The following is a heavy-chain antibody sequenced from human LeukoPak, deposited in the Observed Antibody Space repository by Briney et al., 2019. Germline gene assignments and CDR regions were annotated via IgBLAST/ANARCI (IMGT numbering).Heavy chain of an antibody. J-gene: IGHJ4*02. CDR3: ARRFRN. Sequence: GGSLRLSCVGSGLSVIDEMNWVRQAPGKGLEWVSHINADATTKTYADSVKGRFSISRDGAKNSLYLQMNNLRVDDTATYYCARRFRNWGQGTLVTVSS. CDR2: INADATTK. CDR1: GLSVIDE. V-gene: IGHV3-48*03.